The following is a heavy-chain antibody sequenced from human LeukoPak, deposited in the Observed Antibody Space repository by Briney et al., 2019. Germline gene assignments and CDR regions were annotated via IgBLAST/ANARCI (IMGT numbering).Heavy chain of an antibody. V-gene: IGHV3-7*03. CDR2: IKQDGSEK. D-gene: IGHD3-10*01. CDR3: AKPSSTPGDSRDY. J-gene: IGHJ4*02. CDR1: GFTFSSYW. Sequence: PGGSLRLSCAASGFTFSSYWMSWVRQAPGKGLEWVANIKQDGSEKYYVDSVKGRFTISRDNAKNSLYLQMNSMRTEDTALYYCAKPSSTPGDSRDYWGQGTLVTVSS.